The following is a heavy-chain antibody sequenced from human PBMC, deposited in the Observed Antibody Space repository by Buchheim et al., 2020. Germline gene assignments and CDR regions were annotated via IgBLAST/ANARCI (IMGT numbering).Heavy chain of an antibody. CDR3: ARDLRGYSYGLAHWFDP. J-gene: IGHJ5*02. V-gene: IGHV4-59*01. D-gene: IGHD5-18*01. CDR2: IYYSGST. CDR1: GGSISSYY. Sequence: QVQLQESGPGLVKPSETLSLTCTVSGGSISSYYWSWIRQPPGKGLEWIGYIYYSGSTNYNPSLKSRVTISVDTSKNQFSLKLSSVTAADTAVYYCARDLRGYSYGLAHWFDPWGQGTL.